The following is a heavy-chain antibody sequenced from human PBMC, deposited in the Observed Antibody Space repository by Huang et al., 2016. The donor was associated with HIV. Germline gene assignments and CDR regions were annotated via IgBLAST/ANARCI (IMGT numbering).Heavy chain of an antibody. CDR3: ARGQGGYYYYYMDV. Sequence: QVQLQQWGAGLLRPSETLSLTCAVYGGSFSGYYGTWIRQPPGKGLEWIGEINHSESTNDNPSRKSRVTISVDTSRNQFALTLTSVTAADTAVYYCARGQGGYYYYYMDVWGKGTTVTVSS. V-gene: IGHV4-34*01. CDR2: INHSEST. CDR1: GGSFSGYY. J-gene: IGHJ6*03.